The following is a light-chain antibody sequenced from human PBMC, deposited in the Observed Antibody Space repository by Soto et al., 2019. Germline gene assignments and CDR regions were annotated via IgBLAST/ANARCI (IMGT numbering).Light chain of an antibody. Sequence: QSALTQPASVSGSPGQSITIPCTGTDSDVGRYDLVSWYQQRPGKAPRLVIFDVSVRASGVSNRFSASKSGTTASLTISGLQPEDEANYYCYSHTGTSTLGVFGGGTTLTVL. CDR2: DVS. V-gene: IGLV2-14*03. CDR1: DSDVGRYDL. J-gene: IGLJ2*01. CDR3: YSHTGTSTLGV.